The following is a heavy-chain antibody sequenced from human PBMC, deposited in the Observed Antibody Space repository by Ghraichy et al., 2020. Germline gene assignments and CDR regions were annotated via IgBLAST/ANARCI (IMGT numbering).Heavy chain of an antibody. CDR3: ARRSYDSSGYYYRWFDP. V-gene: IGHV1-2*02. Sequence: ASVKVSCKASGYTFTGYYMHWVRQAPGQGLEWMGWINPNSGGTNYAQKFQGRVTMTRDTSISTAYMELSRLRSDDTAVYYCARRSYDSSGYYYRWFDPWGQGTLVTVSS. CDR2: INPNSGGT. D-gene: IGHD3-22*01. CDR1: GYTFTGYY. J-gene: IGHJ5*02.